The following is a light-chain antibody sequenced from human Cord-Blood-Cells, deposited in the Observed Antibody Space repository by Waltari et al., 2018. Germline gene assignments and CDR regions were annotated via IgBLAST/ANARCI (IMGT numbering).Light chain of an antibody. CDR3: QQYDNLPFT. J-gene: IGKJ3*01. Sequence: DIQMTQSPSSLSASVGDRVTITCQASQDISNYLNWYQQKPGKAPKLLIYDASNLETGVPSRFSGSGSGTDFTFTISSLQPEGIATYYCQQYDNLPFTFGPGTKVDVK. CDR2: DAS. V-gene: IGKV1-33*01. CDR1: QDISNY.